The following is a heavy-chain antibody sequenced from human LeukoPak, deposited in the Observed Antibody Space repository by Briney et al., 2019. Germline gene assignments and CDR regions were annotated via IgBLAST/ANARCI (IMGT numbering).Heavy chain of an antibody. V-gene: IGHV3-30*01. CDR3: ARGANYYDSSGYPY. CDR2: ISYDGSNK. J-gene: IGHJ4*02. Sequence: GGSLRLSCAASGFSFSNYAMHWVRQAPGKGLEWVAVISYDGSNKYYADSVKGRFSISRDNSKNTLYLPMNSLRHEDTAVYYCARGANYYDSSGYPYWGQGTLVTVSP. D-gene: IGHD3-22*01. CDR1: GFSFSNYA.